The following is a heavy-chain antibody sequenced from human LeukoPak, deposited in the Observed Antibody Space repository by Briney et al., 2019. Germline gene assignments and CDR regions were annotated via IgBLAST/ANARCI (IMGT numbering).Heavy chain of an antibody. V-gene: IGHV3-33*06. J-gene: IGHJ4*02. D-gene: IGHD6-19*01. CDR1: GFTFSSYG. CDR3: AKSGRKYSSGWYDDY. CDR2: IWYDGGNK. Sequence: GGSLRLSCAASGFTFSSYGMHWVRQAPGKGLEWVAVIWYDGGNKYYADSVKGRFTISRDNSKNTLYLQMNSLRAEDTAVYYCAKSGRKYSSGWYDDYWGQGTLVTVSS.